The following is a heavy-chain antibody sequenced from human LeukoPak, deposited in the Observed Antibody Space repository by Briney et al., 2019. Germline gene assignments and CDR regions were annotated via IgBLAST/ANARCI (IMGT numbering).Heavy chain of an antibody. CDR3: AKVLRFLEWLSILFDY. V-gene: IGHV3-23*01. CDR1: GFTFSSYA. CDR2: ISGSGGST. D-gene: IGHD3-3*01. Sequence: GGSLRLSCAASGFTFSSYAMRWVRQAPGKGLEWVSAISGSGGSTYYADSVKGRFTISRDNSKNTLYLQMNSLRAEDTAVYYCAKVLRFLEWLSILFDYWGQGTLVTVSS. J-gene: IGHJ4*02.